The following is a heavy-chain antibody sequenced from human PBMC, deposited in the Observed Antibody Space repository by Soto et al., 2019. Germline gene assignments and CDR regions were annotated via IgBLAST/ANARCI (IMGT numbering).Heavy chain of an antibody. Sequence: QVQLVQSGAEVKKPGSSVKVSCEASGGTFSSYTISWVRQAPGQGLEWMGRIIPILGMANYAPKFLGRVALAAGPATNTAYPALSSLRTEGPAVSYCAREAGDFGCQGTVVSVSS. V-gene: IGHV1-69*08. CDR1: GGTFSSYT. CDR3: AREAGDF. D-gene: IGHD6-19*01. CDR2: IIPILGMA. J-gene: IGHJ4*02.